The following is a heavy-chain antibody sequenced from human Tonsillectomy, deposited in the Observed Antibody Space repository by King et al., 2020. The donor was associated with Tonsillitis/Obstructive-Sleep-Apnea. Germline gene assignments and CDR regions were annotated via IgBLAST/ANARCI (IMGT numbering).Heavy chain of an antibody. J-gene: IGHJ4*02. CDR3: ARQGATKFVFDY. Sequence: VQLVESGGGLVKPGGSLRLSCAASGFTFSSYRMNWVRQAPGKGLEWVSSISSSSSYIYYADSVKGRFTISRDNAKKSLYLQMNSLRAEDTAVYYCARQGATKFVFDYWGQGTLVTVSS. CDR2: ISSSSSYI. CDR1: GFTFSSYR. V-gene: IGHV3-21*01. D-gene: IGHD1-26*01.